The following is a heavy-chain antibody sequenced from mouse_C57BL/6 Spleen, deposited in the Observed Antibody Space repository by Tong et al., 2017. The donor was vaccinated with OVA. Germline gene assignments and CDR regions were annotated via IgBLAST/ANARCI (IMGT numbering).Heavy chain of an antibody. CDR3: ARDYYGSSWGYYFDY. Sequence: VQLQQSGPELVKPGASVKLSCKASGYTFTSYWMHWVKQRPGQGLEWIGNINPSNGGTNYNEKFKSKATLTVDKSSSTAYRQLSSLTSEDSAVYYCARDYYGSSWGYYFDYWGQGTTLTVSS. CDR2: INPSNGGT. J-gene: IGHJ2*01. D-gene: IGHD1-1*01. CDR1: GYTFTSYW. V-gene: IGHV1-53*01.